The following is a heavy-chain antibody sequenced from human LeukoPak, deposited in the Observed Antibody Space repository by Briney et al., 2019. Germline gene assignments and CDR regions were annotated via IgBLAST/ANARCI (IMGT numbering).Heavy chain of an antibody. CDR1: GFTFSSYW. D-gene: IGHD1-1*01. Sequence: PGGSLRLSCAASGFTFSSYWMHWVRHAPGKGLVWVSRINGDGSSTSYADSVKGRFTISRDNAKNTLYLQMNSLRAEDTAVYYCASLAGKSDYWGQGTLVTVSS. CDR3: ASLAGKSDY. J-gene: IGHJ4*02. CDR2: INGDGSST. V-gene: IGHV3-74*01.